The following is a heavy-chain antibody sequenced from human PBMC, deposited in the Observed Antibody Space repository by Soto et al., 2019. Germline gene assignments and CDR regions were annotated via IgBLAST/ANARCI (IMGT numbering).Heavy chain of an antibody. D-gene: IGHD3-22*01. Sequence: GGSLRLSCAASGFTFSSYSMNWVRQAPGKGLEWVSSISSSSSYIYYADSVKGRFTISRDNAKNSLYLQMNSLRAEDTAVYYCASRGERDYYDTSGYGWGQGTLVTVSS. V-gene: IGHV3-21*04. J-gene: IGHJ1*01. CDR2: ISSSSSYI. CDR3: ASRGERDYYDTSGYG. CDR1: GFTFSSYS.